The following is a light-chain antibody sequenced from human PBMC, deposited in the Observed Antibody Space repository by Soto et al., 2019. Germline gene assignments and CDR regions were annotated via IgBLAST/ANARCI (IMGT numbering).Light chain of an antibody. CDR2: GAS. Sequence: IVLTQSPGTLSLSPGERATLSCRASQTVYSSYVAWYQQKPGQAPRLLMNGASSRATGIPDRFSGSASGTDFTLTISRLEPEDFAVYYCQQYGSSPPTLTFGGGTKVEFK. J-gene: IGKJ4*01. V-gene: IGKV3-20*01. CDR3: QQYGSSPPTLT. CDR1: QTVYSSY.